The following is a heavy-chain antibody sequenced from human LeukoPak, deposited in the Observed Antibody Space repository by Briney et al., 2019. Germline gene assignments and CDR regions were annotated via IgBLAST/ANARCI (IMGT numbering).Heavy chain of an antibody. V-gene: IGHV4-34*01. J-gene: IGHJ4*02. D-gene: IGHD3-16*02. CDR3: ARYVWGSYPTFEDY. Sequence: SETLSLTCAVYDGSFSGYYWSWIRQPPGKGLEWIGQIYHSGSTKYNGSLKSRVTISVDTSKNQFSLKLNSVTAADTAVYYCARYVWGSYPTFEDYWGQGTLVTVSS. CDR1: DGSFSGYY. CDR2: IYHSGST.